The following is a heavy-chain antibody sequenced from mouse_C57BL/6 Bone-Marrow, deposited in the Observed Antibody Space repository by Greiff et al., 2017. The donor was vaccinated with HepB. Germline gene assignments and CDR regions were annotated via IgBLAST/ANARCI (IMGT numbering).Heavy chain of an antibody. CDR3: ARFLYDYSWFAY. V-gene: IGHV1-55*01. CDR2: IYPGSGST. Sequence: VQLQQPGAELVKPGASVKMSCKASGYTFTSYWITWVKQRPGQGLEWIGDIYPGSGSTNYNEKFKSKATLTVDTSSSTAYMQLSSLTSEDSAVYYCARFLYDYSWFAYWGQGTLVTVSA. D-gene: IGHD2-4*01. CDR1: GYTFTSYW. J-gene: IGHJ3*01.